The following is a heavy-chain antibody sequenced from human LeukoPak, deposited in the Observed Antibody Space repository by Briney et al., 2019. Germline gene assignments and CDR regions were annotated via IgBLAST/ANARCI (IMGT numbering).Heavy chain of an antibody. CDR3: ARESVYRAAAGILDY. V-gene: IGHV4-38-2*02. D-gene: IGHD6-13*01. CDR2: IYHSGTT. CDR1: DYSISSGYY. J-gene: IGHJ4*02. Sequence: KTSETLSLTCTVSDYSISSGYYWGWIRQPPGKGLEWIGSIYHSGTTYYNPSLKSRVTMSVDTSKNQFSLKLSSVTAADTAVYYCARESVYRAAAGILDYWGQGTLVTVSS.